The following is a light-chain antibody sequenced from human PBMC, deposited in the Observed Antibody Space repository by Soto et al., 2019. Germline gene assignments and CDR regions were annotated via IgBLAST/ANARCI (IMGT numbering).Light chain of an antibody. J-gene: IGLJ3*02. CDR1: SSDVGGYNY. CDR2: EVS. CDR3: RSYTSSSTPWV. Sequence: QSVLTQPASVSGSPGQSITISCTGTSSDVGGYNYVSWYQQHPGKAPKLMIYEVSNRPSGVSNRFSGSKSGNTASLTISGIQAEDEADYYCRSYTSSSTPWVFGGGTKLTVL. V-gene: IGLV2-14*01.